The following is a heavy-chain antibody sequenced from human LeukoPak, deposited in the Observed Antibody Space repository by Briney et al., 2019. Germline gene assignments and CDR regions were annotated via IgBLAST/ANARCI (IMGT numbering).Heavy chain of an antibody. Sequence: ASVKVSCEASGYTFTSYDINWVRQATGQGLEWMGWMNPNSGNTGYAQKFQGRVTMTRNTSISTAYMELSSLRSEDTAVYYCASTPSITIFGVVHDNWFDPWGQGTLVTVSS. J-gene: IGHJ5*02. CDR3: ASTPSITIFGVVHDNWFDP. CDR2: MNPNSGNT. CDR1: GYTFTSYD. D-gene: IGHD3-3*01. V-gene: IGHV1-8*01.